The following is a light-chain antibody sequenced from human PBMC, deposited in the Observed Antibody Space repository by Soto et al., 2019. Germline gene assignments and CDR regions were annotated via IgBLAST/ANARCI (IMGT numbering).Light chain of an antibody. CDR2: GAS. Sequence: IVMTQSPATLSVSPGERATLSCRASQSVSSNLAWYQQKPGQAPRLLIYGASTRATGIPARFSGSGSGTEFTLTISSLQSEDFAVYYCQQYNNWPPTWXXGQGTKVEIK. J-gene: IGKJ1*01. CDR1: QSVSSN. V-gene: IGKV3-15*01. CDR3: QQYNNWPPTWX.